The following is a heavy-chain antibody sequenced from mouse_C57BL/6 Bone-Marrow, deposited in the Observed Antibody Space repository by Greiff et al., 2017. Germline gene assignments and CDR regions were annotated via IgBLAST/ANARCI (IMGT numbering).Heavy chain of an antibody. CDR3: ARGTTVVDYYAMDY. V-gene: IGHV5-4*01. CDR2: ISDGGSYT. J-gene: IGHJ4*01. D-gene: IGHD1-1*01. Sequence: DVQLQESGGGLVKPGGSLKLSCAASGFTFSSYAMSWVRQTPEKRLEWVATISDGGSYTYYPDNVKGRFTISRDNAKNNLYLQMSHLKSEDTAMYYCARGTTVVDYYAMDYWGQGTSVTVSS. CDR1: GFTFSSYA.